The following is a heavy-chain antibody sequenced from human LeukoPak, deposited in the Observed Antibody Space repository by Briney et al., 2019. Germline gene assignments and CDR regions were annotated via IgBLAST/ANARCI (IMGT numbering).Heavy chain of an antibody. D-gene: IGHD3-3*01. CDR2: INTNTGNP. J-gene: IGHJ6*02. CDR1: GGTFSSYA. CDR3: AREVAQYYDFWSGYYYYYGMDV. V-gene: IGHV7-4-1*02. Sequence: ASVKVSCKASGGTFSSYAISWVRQAPGQGLEWMGWINTNTGNPTYAQGFTGRFVFSLDTSVSTAYLQISSLKAEDTAVYYCAREVAQYYDFWSGYYYYYGMDVWGQGTTVTVSS.